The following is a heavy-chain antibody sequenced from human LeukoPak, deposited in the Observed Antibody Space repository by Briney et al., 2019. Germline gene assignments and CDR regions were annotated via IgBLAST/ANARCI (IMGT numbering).Heavy chain of an antibody. J-gene: IGHJ2*01. CDR2: IYYSGST. CDR3: ARVSGDYVSLVQWWWYFDL. CDR1: GSSISSYY. D-gene: IGHD4-17*01. Sequence: PSETLSLTCTVSGSSISSYYWSWIRQPPGKGLEWIGYIYYSGSTNYNPSLKSRVTISVDTSKNQFSLKLSSVTAADTAVYYCARVSGDYVSLVQWWWYFDLWGRGTLVTVSS. V-gene: IGHV4-59*01.